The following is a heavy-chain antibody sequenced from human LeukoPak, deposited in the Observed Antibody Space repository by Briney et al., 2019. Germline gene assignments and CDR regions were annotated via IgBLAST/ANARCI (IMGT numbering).Heavy chain of an antibody. CDR3: ARGASGTLYDAFDI. J-gene: IGHJ3*02. D-gene: IGHD1-26*01. CDR1: GGSISSYY. V-gene: IGHV4-59*01. Sequence: SETLSLTCTVSGGSISSYYWSWIRQPPGGGLGWVGSIYYSGTTNSNPSLKSRATILVDTSKNHLSLKVSSVTAADTAVYYCARGASGTLYDAFDIWGQGTMVTVSS. CDR2: IYYSGTT.